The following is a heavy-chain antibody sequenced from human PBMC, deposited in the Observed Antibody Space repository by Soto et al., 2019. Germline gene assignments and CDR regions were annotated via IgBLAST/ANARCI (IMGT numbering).Heavy chain of an antibody. D-gene: IGHD3-3*01. CDR3: ARGDYDFWSGYSSGMDV. CDR1: GFTFSSYE. Sequence: GGSMRLSCAASGFTFSSYEMNWVRQDTGKGLEWVSYISISGSTIYYADSVKGRFTIARDNAKNSLYLQMNSLRAEDTAVYYCARGDYDFWSGYSSGMDVWGQGTTVTVSS. V-gene: IGHV3-48*03. J-gene: IGHJ6*02. CDR2: ISISGSTI.